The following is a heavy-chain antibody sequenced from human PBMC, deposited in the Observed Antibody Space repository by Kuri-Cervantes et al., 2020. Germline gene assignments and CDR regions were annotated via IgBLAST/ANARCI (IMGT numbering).Heavy chain of an antibody. CDR3: AREDYAGITIFGVVIHMDV. CDR2: ISSSGSTI. D-gene: IGHD3-3*01. V-gene: IGHV3-11*04. CDR1: GGSISSGGYY. Sequence: LSLTCTVSGGSISSGGYYMSWIRQAPGKGLEWVSYISSSGSTIYYADSVKGRFTISRDNAKNSLYLQMNSLRAEDTAVYYCAREDYAGITIFGVVIHMDVWGKGTTVTVSS. J-gene: IGHJ6*03.